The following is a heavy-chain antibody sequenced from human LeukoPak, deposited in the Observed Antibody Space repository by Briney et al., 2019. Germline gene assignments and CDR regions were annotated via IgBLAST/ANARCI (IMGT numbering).Heavy chain of an antibody. CDR1: GGSISSYY. V-gene: IGHV4-59*08. J-gene: IGHJ4*02. CDR2: IYYSGST. D-gene: IGHD4-17*01. Sequence: SETLSLTCTVSGGSISSYYWSWIRQPPGKGLEWIGYIYYSGSTNYNPSLKSRVTISVDTSKNQFSLKLSSATAADTAVYYCARHAKTTVTPSFDYWGQGTLVTVSS. CDR3: ARHAKTTVTPSFDY.